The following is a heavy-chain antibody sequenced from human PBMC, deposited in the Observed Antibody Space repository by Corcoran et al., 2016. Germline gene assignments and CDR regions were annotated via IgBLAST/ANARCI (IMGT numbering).Heavy chain of an antibody. J-gene: IGHJ4*02. CDR2: INWTDGTT. V-gene: IGHV3-43D*03. CDR3: GAAGAEGWLGEPGRN. D-gene: IGHD6-19*01. CDR1: GFTFDDWA. Sequence: EVQLVESGGVVVQPGGSLRLSCAASGFTFDDWAMHWVRQVPGKGLEWVSVINWTDGTTYYADSVKGRFTISRDNSKDSLYLQMSSLRPEVTVFYYCGAAGAEGWLGEPGRNRGQGTLVTVSS.